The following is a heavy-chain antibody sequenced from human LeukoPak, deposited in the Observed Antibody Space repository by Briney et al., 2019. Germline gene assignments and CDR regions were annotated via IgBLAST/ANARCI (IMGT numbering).Heavy chain of an antibody. CDR1: GGSISSGSYY. V-gene: IGHV4-61*02. J-gene: IGHJ4*02. Sequence: SETLSLTCTVSGGSISSGSYYWSWIRQPAGKGLEWIGRIYTSGSTNYNPSLKSRVTMSLDTSKNQFSLKVNSVTAADTAVYYCARGLGSSWYYFDNWGQGTLVTVSS. CDR3: ARGLGSSWYYFDN. CDR2: IYTSGST. D-gene: IGHD6-13*01.